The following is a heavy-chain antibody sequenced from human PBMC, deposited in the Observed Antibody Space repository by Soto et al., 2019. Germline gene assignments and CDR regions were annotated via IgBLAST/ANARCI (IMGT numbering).Heavy chain of an antibody. Sequence: QVQLQESGPGLVKPSQTLSLTCTVSGGSISSGDSYWSWIRQPPGRCLEWIGYIYSGGSTYYTPSVKSRVTISVDPSKYQFSLKRISVTAADTAVYDCATAAKTYYYDSSGYYYTFDIWGQGTMVTVSS. V-gene: IGHV4-30-4*01. J-gene: IGHJ3*02. CDR1: GGSISSGDSY. CDR2: IYSGGST. CDR3: ATAAKTYYYDSSGYYYTFDI. D-gene: IGHD3-22*01.